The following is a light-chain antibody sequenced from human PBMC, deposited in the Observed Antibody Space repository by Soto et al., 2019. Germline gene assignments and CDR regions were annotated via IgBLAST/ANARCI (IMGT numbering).Light chain of an antibody. V-gene: IGLV2-14*02. Sequence: QSALTQPASVSGSPGQSITISCTGTSSDVVFYNLVSWYQQHPGKAPKLMIYEGSKRPSGVSTRFSGSKSGNTASLTISGLQAGDEATYYCSSYTTSGSFVVFGGGTKLTVL. CDR3: SSYTTSGSFVV. CDR1: SSDVVFYNL. CDR2: EGS. J-gene: IGLJ2*01.